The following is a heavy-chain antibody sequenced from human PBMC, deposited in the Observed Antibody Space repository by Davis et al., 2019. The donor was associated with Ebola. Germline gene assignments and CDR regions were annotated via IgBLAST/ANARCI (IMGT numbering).Heavy chain of an antibody. Sequence: GESLKISCAASGFTFSSYAMSWVRQAPRTLLVFVSAITRTGGSTYYADSVKGRFTISRDHSKNTLYLPMNSLRAEDTAVYYCAKVQVYDLTPWGFDYWGQGTLVTVSS. CDR2: ITRTGGST. J-gene: IGHJ4*02. CDR3: AKVQVYDLTPWGFDY. D-gene: IGHD3-3*01. CDR1: GFTFSSYA. V-gene: IGHV3-23*01.